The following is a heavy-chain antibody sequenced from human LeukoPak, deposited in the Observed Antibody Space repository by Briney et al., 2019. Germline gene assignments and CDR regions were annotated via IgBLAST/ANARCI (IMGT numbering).Heavy chain of an antibody. J-gene: IGHJ4*02. CDR2: IYYTGST. CDR3: ARNLIPEQLVLNF. V-gene: IGHV4-61*05. CDR1: GGSISSSRDY. D-gene: IGHD6-13*01. Sequence: SETLSLTCTVSGGSISSSRDYWAWIRQPPGKGLEWIGYIYYTGSTNYNPSLKSRVTMSVDTSKNQFSLNLRSVTPEDTAVYYCARNLIPEQLVLNFWGQATLVTVSS.